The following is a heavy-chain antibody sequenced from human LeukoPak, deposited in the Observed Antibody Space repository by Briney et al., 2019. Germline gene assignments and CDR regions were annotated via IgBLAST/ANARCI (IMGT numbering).Heavy chain of an antibody. CDR1: GYTFTGYY. D-gene: IGHD3-10*01. J-gene: IGHJ4*02. Sequence: DSVKVSCKASGYTFTGYYMHWVRQAPGQGLEWMGWINPNSGGTNYAQKFQGRVTMTRDTSISTAYMELSRLRSDDTAVYYGARETTNYYGSGSYIYWGQGTLVTVSS. CDR3: ARETTNYYGSGSYIY. V-gene: IGHV1-2*02. CDR2: INPNSGGT.